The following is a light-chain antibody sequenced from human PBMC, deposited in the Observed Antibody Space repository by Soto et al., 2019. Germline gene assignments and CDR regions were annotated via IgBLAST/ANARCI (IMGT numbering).Light chain of an antibody. J-gene: IGKJ1*01. CDR3: QQYYSYPWT. V-gene: IGKV1-8*01. CDR2: AAS. Sequence: AIRMTQSPSSLSASTGDRVTITCRASQGISSYLAWYQQKPGKAPKLLIYAASTLQSGVPSRFSGSGSGTDVTLTISGLQSEDFATYYCQQYYSYPWTFGQGTKVEIK. CDR1: QGISSY.